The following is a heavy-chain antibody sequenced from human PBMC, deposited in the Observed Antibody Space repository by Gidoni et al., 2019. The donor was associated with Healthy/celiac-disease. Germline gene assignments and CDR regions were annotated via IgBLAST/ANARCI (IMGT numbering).Heavy chain of an antibody. CDR3: AKDSSSRLHLLYWYFDL. CDR1: GFTFRSYG. CDR2: ISYDGSNK. J-gene: IGHJ2*01. D-gene: IGHD6-13*01. V-gene: IGHV3-30*18. Sequence: QVQLVESGGGVVQPGRSLRLSCAASGFTFRSYGMHWVRQAPGKGLEWVAVISYDGSNKYYADSVKGRFTISRDNSKNTLYLQMNSLRAEDTAVYYCAKDSSSRLHLLYWYFDLWGRGTLVTVSS.